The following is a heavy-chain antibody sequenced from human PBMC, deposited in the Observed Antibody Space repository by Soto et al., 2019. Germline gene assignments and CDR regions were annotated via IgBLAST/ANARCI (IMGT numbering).Heavy chain of an antibody. CDR2: ISAYNGNT. J-gene: IGHJ4*02. V-gene: IGHV1-18*01. Sequence: ASVKVSCTASGYTFSSYGISWVRQAPGQGLEWMGWISAYNGNTKYAQKLQGRVTMTTDTSTSTAYMELRSLRSDDTAVYYCARDLGQQLVDYWGQGTLVTVSS. CDR1: GYTFSSYG. D-gene: IGHD6-13*01. CDR3: ARDLGQQLVDY.